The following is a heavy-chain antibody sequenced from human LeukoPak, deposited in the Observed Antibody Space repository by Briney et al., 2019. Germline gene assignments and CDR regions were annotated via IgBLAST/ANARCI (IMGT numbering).Heavy chain of an antibody. D-gene: IGHD2-21*01. V-gene: IGHV4-38-2*01. CDR1: GYSTSSGYY. CDR3: ARHIVVVIAQTNWFDP. CDR2: IYHSGST. J-gene: IGHJ5*02. Sequence: SSETLSLTCAVSGYSTSSGYYWGWIRQPPGKGLEWIGSIYHSGSTYYNPSLKSRVTISVDTSKNQFSLKLSSVTAADTAVYYCARHIVVVIAQTNWFDPWGQGTLVTVSS.